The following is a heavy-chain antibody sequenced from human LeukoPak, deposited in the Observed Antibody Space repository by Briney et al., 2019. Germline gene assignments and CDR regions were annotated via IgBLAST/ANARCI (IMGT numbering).Heavy chain of an antibody. D-gene: IGHD2-15*01. CDR1: GFTFSSYA. J-gene: IGHJ6*02. V-gene: IGHV3-21*01. CDR3: ARCLGYCSGGSCFSLYYYYGMDV. CDR2: ISSSSSYI. Sequence: GGSLRLSCAASGFTFSSYALEWVRQAPGKGLEWVSSISSSSSYIYYADSVKGRFTISRDNAKNSLHLQMNSLRAEDTAVYYCARCLGYCSGGSCFSLYYYYGMDVWGQGTTVTVSS.